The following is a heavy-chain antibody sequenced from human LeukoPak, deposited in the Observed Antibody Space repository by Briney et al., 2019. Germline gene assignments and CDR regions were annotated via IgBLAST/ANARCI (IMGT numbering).Heavy chain of an antibody. J-gene: IGHJ3*02. Sequence: PSETLSLTCAVYGGSFSGYYWSWIRQPPGKGLEWIGEINHSGSTNYNPSLKSRVTISVDTSKNQFSLNLSSVTAADTAVYYCARAQPARYCTSTSCYAAFDIWGQGTMVTVSS. V-gene: IGHV4-34*01. CDR2: INHSGST. CDR1: GGSFSGYY. CDR3: ARAQPARYCTSTSCYAAFDI. D-gene: IGHD2-2*01.